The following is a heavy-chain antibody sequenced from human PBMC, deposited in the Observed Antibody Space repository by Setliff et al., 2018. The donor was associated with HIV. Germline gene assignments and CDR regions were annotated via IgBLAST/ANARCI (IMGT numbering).Heavy chain of an antibody. J-gene: IGHJ4*02. CDR2: IGPSGSST. CDR1: GYTFTGYY. Sequence: ASVKVSCKASGYTFTGYYMHWIRQAPGQGLEWMGLIGPSGSSTTCAQNFQGRVTMSRDTSTNTVYMELSSLRSEDTAVYYCARDHIAARSVDYWGQGTLVTVSS. D-gene: IGHD6-6*01. V-gene: IGHV1-46*01. CDR3: ARDHIAARSVDY.